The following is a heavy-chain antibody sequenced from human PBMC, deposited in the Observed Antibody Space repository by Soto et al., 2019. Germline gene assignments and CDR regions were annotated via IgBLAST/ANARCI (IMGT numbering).Heavy chain of an antibody. V-gene: IGHV3-30*18. J-gene: IGHJ4*02. CDR2: ISYEGNNK. CDR1: GFTFSSYG. CDR3: AKEHLETTVTTPSY. D-gene: IGHD4-17*01. Sequence: QVQLVESWGCVGQPGRSLRLSCASSGFTFSSYGMHWVRQAPGKGLEWVAVISYEGNNKYYADSVKGRFTISRDNFKNTLYLQMDSLRAEDTAMYYCAKEHLETTVTTPSYWGQGTLVTVSS.